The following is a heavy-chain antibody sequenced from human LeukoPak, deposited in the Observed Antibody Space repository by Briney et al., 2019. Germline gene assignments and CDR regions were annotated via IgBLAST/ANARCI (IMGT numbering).Heavy chain of an antibody. CDR1: GYSVTTYS. Sequence: PSETLSLTCTVSGYSVTTYSWSWIRQPPGKGLEFIGYISYTGNTNYNPSLKSRLSISLDTSKNQFSLKLSSVTAADTAVYYCAGLCYDILTGIKGFIDYWGQGTLVTVSS. D-gene: IGHD3-9*01. V-gene: IGHV4-59*02. J-gene: IGHJ4*02. CDR3: AGLCYDILTGIKGFIDY. CDR2: ISYTGNT.